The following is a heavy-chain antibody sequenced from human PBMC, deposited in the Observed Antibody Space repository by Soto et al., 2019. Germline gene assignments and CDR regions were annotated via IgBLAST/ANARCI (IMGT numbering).Heavy chain of an antibody. J-gene: IGHJ4*02. CDR2: IYPGDSDV. D-gene: IGHD3-10*01. V-gene: IGHV5-51*03. CDR1: AYSFSGSW. CDR3: ARTDYDSGTFDS. Sequence: EVQLVQSGAEVKKPGQSLKISCKASAYSFSGSWINWAREMPGKGLEWMGTIYPGDSDVRYSPSFQGQVTISVDKSISIVYLQWSSLKASDTAIYYCARTDYDSGTFDSWGQGTLVTVSS.